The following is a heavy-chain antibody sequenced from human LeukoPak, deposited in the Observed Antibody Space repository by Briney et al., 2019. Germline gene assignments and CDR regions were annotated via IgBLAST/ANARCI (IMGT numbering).Heavy chain of an antibody. D-gene: IGHD6-19*01. CDR2: MNPNSGNT. CDR3: ASKQGYSSGWYTHNWFDP. Sequence: ASVKVSCKASGYTFTSYDINWVRQATGQGLEWMGWMNPNSGNTGYAQKFRGRVTMTRNTSISTAYMELSSLRSEDTAVYYCASKQGYSSGWYTHNWFDPWGQGTLVTVSS. CDR1: GYTFTSYD. V-gene: IGHV1-8*01. J-gene: IGHJ5*02.